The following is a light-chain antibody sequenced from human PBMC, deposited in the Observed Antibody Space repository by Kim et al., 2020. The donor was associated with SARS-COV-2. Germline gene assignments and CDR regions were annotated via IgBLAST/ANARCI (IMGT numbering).Light chain of an antibody. J-gene: IGKJ2*01. CDR2: WAS. CDR3: QHYNSTPPHT. Sequence: DIVMTQSPDSLAVSLGERATINCKSSQSVLYSSNNKNYLAWYQQKPGQPPKLLIYWASTRESGVPDRFSGSGSGTDFTLTISSLQAEDVAVYYSQHYNSTPPHTLGQGTKLEI. V-gene: IGKV4-1*01. CDR1: QSVLYSSNNKNY.